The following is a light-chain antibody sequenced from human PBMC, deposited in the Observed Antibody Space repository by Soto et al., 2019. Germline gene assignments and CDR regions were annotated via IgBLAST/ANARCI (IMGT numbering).Light chain of an antibody. CDR1: QSIGTW. CDR3: QQHNNSPLT. V-gene: IGKV1-5*03. J-gene: IGKJ4*01. Sequence: DIQMTQSPSTLSASVGDRVTITCRASQSIGTWLAWFQQKPGKAPNLLIYKASSLESGVPSRFSGSGSGTEFTLTISSLQPDDFATYYCQQHNNSPLTFGGGTKVEIK. CDR2: KAS.